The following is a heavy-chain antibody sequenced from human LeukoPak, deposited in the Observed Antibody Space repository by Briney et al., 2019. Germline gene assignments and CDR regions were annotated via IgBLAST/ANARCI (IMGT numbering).Heavy chain of an antibody. J-gene: IGHJ6*02. CDR1: GGTFSSYA. V-gene: IGHV1-69*13. Sequence: SVKVSCKASGGTFSSYAISWVRQAPGQGLEWMGGITPIFGTANYAQKFQGRVTITADESTSTAYMELSSLRSEDTAVYYCARKSTIFGVVIEGYYYYGMDVWGQGTTVTVSS. D-gene: IGHD3-3*01. CDR2: ITPIFGTA. CDR3: ARKSTIFGVVIEGYYYYGMDV.